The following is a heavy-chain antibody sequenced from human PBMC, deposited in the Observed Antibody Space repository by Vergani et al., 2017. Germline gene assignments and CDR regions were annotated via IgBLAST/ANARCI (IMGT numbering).Heavy chain of an antibody. CDR3: TRSECSGTTCYGHYFDL. D-gene: IGHD2-15*01. Sequence: VELLESGGGLAQPGGSLRVSCSASGFRVTTYYMSWVRQAPGMGLEWVSVIKSDGRTSYAESVRGRFTISRDTSRNAVYLQMNILRFEDTGVYYCTRSECSGTTCYGHYFDLWGHGSLVTVSS. V-gene: IGHV3-66*02. CDR1: GFRVTTYY. CDR2: IKSDGRT. J-gene: IGHJ4*01.